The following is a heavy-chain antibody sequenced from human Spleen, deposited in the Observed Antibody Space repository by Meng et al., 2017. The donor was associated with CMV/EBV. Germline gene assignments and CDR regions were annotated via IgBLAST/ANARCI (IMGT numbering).Heavy chain of an antibody. V-gene: IGHV3-21*01. J-gene: IGHJ6*02. D-gene: IGHD3-3*01. Sequence: GESLKISCAASGFTFSAYAMNWVRQAPGKGLEWVSSISPGSTYIYYADSVKGRFTISRDDAKNSLYLQMNSLRAEDTAVYYCARDPFWSGYYRAGWGMDVWGQGTTVTVSS. CDR3: ARDPFWSGYYRAGWGMDV. CDR2: ISPGSTYI. CDR1: GFTFSAYA.